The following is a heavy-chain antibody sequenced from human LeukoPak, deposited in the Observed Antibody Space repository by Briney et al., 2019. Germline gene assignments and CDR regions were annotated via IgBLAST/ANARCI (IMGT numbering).Heavy chain of an antibody. CDR1: GFTFSSYS. CDR3: AREWEYYDILTGTTASFDY. D-gene: IGHD3-9*01. CDR2: ISSSSSYI. Sequence: GGSLRLSCAASGFTFSSYSMNWVRQAPGKGLEWVASISSSSSYIHYADSVKGRFTISRDNAKGSLYLQMNRLRAEDTAVYYCAREWEYYDILTGTTASFDYWGQGTLVTVSS. V-gene: IGHV3-21*01. J-gene: IGHJ4*02.